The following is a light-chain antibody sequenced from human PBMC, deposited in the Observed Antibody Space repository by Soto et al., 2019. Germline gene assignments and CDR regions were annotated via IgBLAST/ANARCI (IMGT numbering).Light chain of an antibody. Sequence: QSVLTQPRSVSGSPGQSVTISCTGTSSDVGSYNFVSWYRQYPGKAPQLRIYDVNKRSSGVTDRFSGSKSGNTASLTVSSLQAEDEADYFCCSYAGSNNFFVFGTGTKVTVL. V-gene: IGLV2-11*01. CDR1: SSDVGSYNF. CDR2: DVN. J-gene: IGLJ1*01. CDR3: CSYAGSNNFFV.